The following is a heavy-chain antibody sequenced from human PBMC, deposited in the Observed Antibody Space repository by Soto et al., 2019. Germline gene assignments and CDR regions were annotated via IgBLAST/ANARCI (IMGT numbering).Heavy chain of an antibody. D-gene: IGHD3-10*01. J-gene: IGHJ4*02. Sequence: QVQLQESGPGLVKPSQTLSLTCTVSGGSISSGDYYWSWIRQPPGKGLEWIGYIYYSGSTYYNPSLKTSVTISVDTSKNQFSLKLSSVTAADTAVYYCARESNYYGSGSYYNPFDYWGQGTLVTVSS. CDR3: ARESNYYGSGSYYNPFDY. V-gene: IGHV4-30-4*01. CDR1: GGSISSGDYY. CDR2: IYYSGST.